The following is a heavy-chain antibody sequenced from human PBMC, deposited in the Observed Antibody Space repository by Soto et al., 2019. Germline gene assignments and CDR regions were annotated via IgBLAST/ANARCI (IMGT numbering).Heavy chain of an antibody. CDR2: ISSSSSHI. J-gene: IGHJ4*02. CDR1: GFTFSVYS. D-gene: IGHD2-2*01. Sequence: GGSLRLSCAASGFTFSVYSMNWVRQAPGKGLEWVSSISSSSSHIYYADSVKGRFTISRDKAKNSLYLQMNSLRAEDTAVYYCARRECTSTSCYGGSAYWGQGNLVTVSS. V-gene: IGHV3-21*01. CDR3: ARRECTSTSCYGGSAY.